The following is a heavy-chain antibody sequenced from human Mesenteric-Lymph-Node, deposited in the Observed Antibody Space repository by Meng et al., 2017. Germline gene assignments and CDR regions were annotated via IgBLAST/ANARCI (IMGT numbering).Heavy chain of an antibody. CDR2: IIPILGIA. D-gene: IGHD4-23*01. Sequence: SVKVSCKASGGTFSSYTISWVRQAPGQGLEWMGRIIPILGIANYAQKFQGRVTITADKSTSTAYMELSSLRSEDTAVYYWARYGGNSYFDDWGQGTLVTVSS. CDR1: GGTFSSYT. J-gene: IGHJ4*02. V-gene: IGHV1-69*02. CDR3: ARYGGNSYFDD.